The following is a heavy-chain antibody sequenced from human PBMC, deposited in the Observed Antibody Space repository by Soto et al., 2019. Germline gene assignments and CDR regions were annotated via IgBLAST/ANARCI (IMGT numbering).Heavy chain of an antibody. CDR3: ARDEGIREFEX. V-gene: IGHV1-18*04. D-gene: IGHD3-3*02. Sequence: ASVKVSCKASGYTFSNYGISWVRQAPGQGLEWMGCISGYNGNTAYARNLQDSITMTIDAPTNTAYMELRSLRSDDTAVYYCARDEGIREFEXWGLGTLVTVSX. CDR2: ISGYNGNT. J-gene: IGHJ4*02. CDR1: GYTFSNYG.